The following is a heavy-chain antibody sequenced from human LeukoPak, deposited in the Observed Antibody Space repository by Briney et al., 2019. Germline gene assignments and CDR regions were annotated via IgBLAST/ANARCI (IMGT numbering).Heavy chain of an antibody. CDR3: ANKVAHHLDS. V-gene: IGHV3-30*02. CDR2: IRYDGSNK. Sequence: GGSLRLSCAASGFTFSSYAMHWVRQAPGKGLEWVAFIRYDGSNKYYADSVKGRFTISRDNSRNTLYLQMNSLRGEDTAVYYCANKVAHHLDSWGQGTLVTASS. CDR1: GFTFSSYA. D-gene: IGHD1-14*01. J-gene: IGHJ4*02.